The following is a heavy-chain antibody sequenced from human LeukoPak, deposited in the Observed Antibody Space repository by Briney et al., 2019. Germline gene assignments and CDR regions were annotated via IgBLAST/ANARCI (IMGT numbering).Heavy chain of an antibody. V-gene: IGHV5-51*01. CDR3: ARRAYYYDSSGYLGPYFDY. CDR1: GYSFTSYW. Sequence: GESLKISCKGSGYSFTSYWIGWVRQMPGKGLEWMGIIYPGDSDTRYSPSFQGQVTISADKSISTAYLQWSSLKASDTAMYYCARRAYYYDSSGYLGPYFDYWGQGTLVTVSS. J-gene: IGHJ4*02. CDR2: IYPGDSDT. D-gene: IGHD3-22*01.